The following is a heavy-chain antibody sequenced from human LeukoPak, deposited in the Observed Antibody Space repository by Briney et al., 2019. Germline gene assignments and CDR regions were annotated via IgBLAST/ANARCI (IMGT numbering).Heavy chain of an antibody. CDR3: ARDASGYFDY. V-gene: IGHV3-74*01. Sequence: GGSLRLSCAASGFTFSSYWMHWVREAPRKGLVWVSRINSDGTSTTYADSVKGRFTISRDNAKNTLYLQMNSLRAEDTAVYYCARDASGYFDYWGQGTLVTVSS. CDR1: GFTFSSYW. D-gene: IGHD3-22*01. CDR2: INSDGTST. J-gene: IGHJ4*02.